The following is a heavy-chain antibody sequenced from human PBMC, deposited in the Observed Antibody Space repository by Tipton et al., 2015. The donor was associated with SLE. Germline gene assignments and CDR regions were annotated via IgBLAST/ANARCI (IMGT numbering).Heavy chain of an antibody. J-gene: IGHJ4*02. D-gene: IGHD4-11*01. V-gene: IGHV3-30*02. Sequence: GSLRLSCAASGFTFSSYGMHWVRQAPGKGLEWVAFIRYDGSNKYYADSVKGRFTISRDNSKNTLYLQMNSLRAEDTAVYYCAKVKMGSMTTVTYFDYWGQGTLVTVSS. CDR2: IRYDGSNK. CDR3: AKVKMGSMTTVTYFDY. CDR1: GFTFSSYG.